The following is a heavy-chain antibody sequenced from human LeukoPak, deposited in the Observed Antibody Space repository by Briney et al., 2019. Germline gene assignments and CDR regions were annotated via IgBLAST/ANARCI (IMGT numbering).Heavy chain of an antibody. CDR2: ISYDGSNK. CDR3: ASYGSGSHSGAVYYYYGMDV. J-gene: IGHJ6*02. V-gene: IGHV3-30*04. D-gene: IGHD3-10*01. CDR1: GFTFSSYA. Sequence: GGSLRLSCAASGFTFSSYAMHWVRQAPGKGLEWVAVISYDGSNKYYADSVKGRFTISRDNSKNTLYLQMNSLRAEDTAVYYCASYGSGSHSGAVYYYYGMDVWGQGTTVTVSS.